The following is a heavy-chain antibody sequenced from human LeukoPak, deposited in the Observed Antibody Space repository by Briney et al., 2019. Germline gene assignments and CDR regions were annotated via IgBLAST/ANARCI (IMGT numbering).Heavy chain of an antibody. CDR2: VHPVAGGT. CDR3: ARDPENGRPDAYDI. V-gene: IGHV1-46*01. Sequence: GASVKVSCKASGYTFTTYLIHWARQAPGQGLEWMGEVHPVAGGTNYAQRFQGRVTMTRDTSTSTVYMELSSLRSEDTAVYFCARDPENGRPDAYDIWGQGTMVTVSS. CDR1: GYTFTTYL. D-gene: IGHD1-26*01. J-gene: IGHJ3*02.